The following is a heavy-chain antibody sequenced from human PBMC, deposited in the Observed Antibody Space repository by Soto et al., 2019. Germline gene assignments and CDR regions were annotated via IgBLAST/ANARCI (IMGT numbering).Heavy chain of an antibody. CDR1: GFTFSSYG. J-gene: IGHJ4*02. V-gene: IGHV3-9*01. D-gene: IGHD6-6*01. Sequence: GGSLRLSCAASGFTFSSYGMHWVRQAPGKGLEWVSGISWNSNTIAYADSVKGRFTISRDNAKNSLYLQMNSLRAEDTAFYYCAKDTVPNWGQGTLVTVSS. CDR3: AKDTVPN. CDR2: ISWNSNTI.